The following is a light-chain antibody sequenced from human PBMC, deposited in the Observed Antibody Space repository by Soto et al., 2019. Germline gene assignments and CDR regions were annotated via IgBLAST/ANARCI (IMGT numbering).Light chain of an antibody. Sequence: EIVLTQSLCTLTLSPGARATLSCRASQGVSSTHLAWYQQKPSQAPRLLIYGASGRATAIPDRFSGSGSGTDFTLTISRLAPEDSAVYYCQQYDSSPYTFGQGTKLEIK. CDR3: QQYDSSPYT. V-gene: IGKV3-20*01. CDR2: GAS. J-gene: IGKJ2*01. CDR1: QGVSSTH.